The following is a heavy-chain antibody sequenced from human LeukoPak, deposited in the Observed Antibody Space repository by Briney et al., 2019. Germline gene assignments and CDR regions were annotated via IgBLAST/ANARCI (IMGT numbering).Heavy chain of an antibody. CDR3: ARILGGIDY. D-gene: IGHD3-10*01. CDR1: GFTFSSYA. CDR2: ISYDGSNK. Sequence: GRSLRLSCAASGFTFSSYAMHWVRQAPGKGLEWVAVISYDGSNKYYADSVKGRFTISRDNSKNTLYLQMNSLRAEDTAVYYCARILGGIDYWGQGTLVTVSS. V-gene: IGHV3-30-3*01. J-gene: IGHJ4*02.